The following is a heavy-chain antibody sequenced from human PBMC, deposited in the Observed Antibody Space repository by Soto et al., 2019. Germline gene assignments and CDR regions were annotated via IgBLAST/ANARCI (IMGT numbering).Heavy chain of an antibody. J-gene: IGHJ6*02. CDR1: GFTFSSYE. CDR2: ISSSGSTI. V-gene: IGHV3-48*03. CDR3: AKGGNWNSEDV. D-gene: IGHD1-7*01. Sequence: GGSLRLSCAASGFTFSSYEMNWVRQAPGKGLEWVSYISSSGSTIYYADSVKGRFTISRDNAKNSLYLQMNSLRAEDTAVYYCAKGGNWNSEDVWGQGTTVTVSS.